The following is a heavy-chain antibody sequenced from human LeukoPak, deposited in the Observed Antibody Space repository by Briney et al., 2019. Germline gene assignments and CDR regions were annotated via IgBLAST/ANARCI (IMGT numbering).Heavy chain of an antibody. Sequence: SETLSLTCTVSGGSISSYYWSWIRQPPGKGLEWIGYIYYSGSTNYNPSLKSRVTISVDTSKNQFSLKLSSVTAADTAVYYCARGPTSGSYDWYFDLWGRGTLVTVSS. V-gene: IGHV4-59*01. CDR1: GGSISSYY. CDR3: ARGPTSGSYDWYFDL. D-gene: IGHD1-26*01. J-gene: IGHJ2*01. CDR2: IYYSGST.